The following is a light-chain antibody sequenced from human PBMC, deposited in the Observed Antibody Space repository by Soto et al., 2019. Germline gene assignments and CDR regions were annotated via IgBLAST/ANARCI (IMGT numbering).Light chain of an antibody. J-gene: IGLJ1*01. CDR2: DVS. V-gene: IGLV2-14*01. CDR3: SSYTSSSTPYV. Sequence: QSALTQPASVSGSPGQSVTLSCTGNSRDFGGYNFVSWYQQRPGKAPKLMIFDVSNRPSGVSNRFSASKSGDTASLTISGLQAEDEADYYCSSYTSSSTPYVFGTGTKVTVL. CDR1: SRDFGGYNF.